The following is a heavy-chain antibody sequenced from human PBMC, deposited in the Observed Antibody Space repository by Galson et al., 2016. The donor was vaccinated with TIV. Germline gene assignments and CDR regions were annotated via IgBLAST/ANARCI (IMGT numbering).Heavy chain of an antibody. J-gene: IGHJ6*03. V-gene: IGHV4-59*11. D-gene: IGHD2-21*01. Sequence: TCTVSGGFISSHDWSWIRQPPGKGLEWIGYVNYSGRTNYNPSLKSRVTISVDTSKNQFSLKLSSVTAADTAVYYCAREANCGGDCYSTEGFHYYYMDVWGKGTTVTVSS. CDR1: GGFISSHD. CDR3: AREANCGGDCYSTEGFHYYYMDV. CDR2: VNYSGRT.